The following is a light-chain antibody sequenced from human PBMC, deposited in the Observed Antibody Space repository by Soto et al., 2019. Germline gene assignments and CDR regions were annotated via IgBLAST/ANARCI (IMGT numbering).Light chain of an antibody. Sequence: EIVMTQSPATLSVSPGERATLSCRASQSVRSNLVWYKQKPGQAPRLLIYGASTRATGIPARFSGSGSGTEFTLTISSLQSEDFATYYCQQSYSTPPYTFGQGTRLEIK. J-gene: IGKJ2*01. CDR2: GAS. CDR3: QQSYSTPPYT. CDR1: QSVRSN. V-gene: IGKV3-15*01.